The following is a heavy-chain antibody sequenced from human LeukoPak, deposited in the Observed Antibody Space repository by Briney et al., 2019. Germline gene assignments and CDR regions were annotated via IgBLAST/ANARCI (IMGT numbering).Heavy chain of an antibody. Sequence: PSETLSFTCAVYGGSFSGYYWSWIRQPPGKGLEWIGEINHSGSTNYNPSLKSRVTISVDTSKNQFSLKLSSVTAADTAVYYCARGPLRTTGTNWFDPWGQGTLVTVSS. J-gene: IGHJ5*02. CDR1: GGSFSGYY. CDR3: ARGPLRTTGTNWFDP. V-gene: IGHV4-34*01. CDR2: INHSGST. D-gene: IGHD4-11*01.